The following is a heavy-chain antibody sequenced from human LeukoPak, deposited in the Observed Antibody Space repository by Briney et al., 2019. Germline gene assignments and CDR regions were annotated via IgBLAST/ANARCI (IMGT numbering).Heavy chain of an antibody. CDR1: GFTFSSYE. V-gene: IGHV3-48*03. J-gene: IGHJ6*03. CDR2: ISSSGSTI. Sequence: GGSLRLSCAASGFTFSSYEMNWVRQAPGKGLEWVSYISSSGSTIYYADSVRGRFTISRGNAKNSLYLQMNSLRAEDTAVYYCASWPFLAYCGGDCYLDVWGKGSTVTVSS. D-gene: IGHD2-21*01. CDR3: ASWPFLAYCGGDCYLDV.